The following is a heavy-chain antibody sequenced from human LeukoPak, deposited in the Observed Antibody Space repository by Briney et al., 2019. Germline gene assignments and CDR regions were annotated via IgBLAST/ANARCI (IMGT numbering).Heavy chain of an antibody. CDR3: ARVRPLVGATSADAFDI. D-gene: IGHD1-26*01. CDR2: TYYSGRT. CDR1: GVSISSYY. Sequence: SETLSLTCTVSGVSISSYYWSWIRQPPGKGLKWIGYTYYSGRTSYNPSLQSRVTISVYTSTNQFSLKLSSVTAADTAVYYCARVRPLVGATSADAFDIWGQGTMVTVSS. J-gene: IGHJ3*02. V-gene: IGHV4-59*01.